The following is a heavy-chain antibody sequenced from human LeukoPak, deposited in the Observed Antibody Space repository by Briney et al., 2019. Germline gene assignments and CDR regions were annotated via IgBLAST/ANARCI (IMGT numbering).Heavy chain of an antibody. V-gene: IGHV7-4-1*02. J-gene: IGHJ4*02. D-gene: IGHD2-15*01. Sequence: ASVKVSCKASGYTFTSYAMNWVRQAPGQGLEWMGWINTNTGNPTYAQGFTGRFVFSLDTSVSTAYLQISSLKAEDSAVYYCARAGSGCSGGSCYTPLIDYWGQGTLVTVSS. CDR2: INTNTGNP. CDR1: GYTFTSYA. CDR3: ARAGSGCSGGSCYTPLIDY.